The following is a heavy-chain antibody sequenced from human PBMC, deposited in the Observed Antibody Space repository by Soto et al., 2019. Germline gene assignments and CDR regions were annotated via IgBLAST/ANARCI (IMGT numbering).Heavy chain of an antibody. CDR2: IHHSGSF. V-gene: IGHV4-4*02. CDR3: VRHAWYRFDP. D-gene: IGHD6-13*01. Sequence: QVQLQESGPGLVNPSGTLSLTCAVSGGSITSNWWSWVRQPPGKGLEWIGEIHHSGSFNYNPSLRXRVTISIDKSENQLSLKLTSVTAADTAVHYCVRHAWYRFDPWGQGTLVTVSS. CDR1: GGSITSNW. J-gene: IGHJ5*02.